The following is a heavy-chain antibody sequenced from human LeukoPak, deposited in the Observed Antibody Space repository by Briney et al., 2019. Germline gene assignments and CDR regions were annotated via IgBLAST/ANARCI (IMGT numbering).Heavy chain of an antibody. CDR2: ISGSGGRI. CDR1: GFTFSNYV. D-gene: IGHD4-17*01. Sequence: GGSLRLSCAASGFTFSNYVMSWVRQAPGKGLEWVSGISGSGGRIYYADSVKGRFTISRDNAKNSLYLQMNSLRDEDTAVYYCARRAYGDDSFDYWGQGTLVTVSS. V-gene: IGHV3-23*01. J-gene: IGHJ4*02. CDR3: ARRAYGDDSFDY.